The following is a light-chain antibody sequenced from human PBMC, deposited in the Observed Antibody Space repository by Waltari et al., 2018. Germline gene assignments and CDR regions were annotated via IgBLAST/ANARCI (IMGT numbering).Light chain of an antibody. CDR2: WAS. CDR3: QQYYTTPWT. Sequence: DIVMTQSPDSLAVSLGERATINCESNQSVLYSSNNKNYVAWYPQKPGQPPKLLIYWASTRDSGVPDRFSGSGSGTDFTLSISSLQAEDVAFYYCQQYYTTPWTFGQGTKVEIK. CDR1: QSVLYSSNNKNY. J-gene: IGKJ1*01. V-gene: IGKV4-1*01.